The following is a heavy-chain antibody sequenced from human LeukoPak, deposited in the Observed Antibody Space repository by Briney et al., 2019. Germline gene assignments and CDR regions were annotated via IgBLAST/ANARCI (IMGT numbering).Heavy chain of an antibody. CDR3: ARDRGEYSSSPGEFDY. Sequence: PSETLSLTCAVYGGSFSGYYWSWIRQPPGKGLEWIGEINRSGSTNYNPSLKSRVTISVDTSKNQFSLKLSSVTAADTAVYYCARDRGEYSSSPGEFDYWGQGTLVTVSS. CDR2: INRSGST. CDR1: GGSFSGYY. V-gene: IGHV4-34*01. J-gene: IGHJ4*02. D-gene: IGHD6-6*01.